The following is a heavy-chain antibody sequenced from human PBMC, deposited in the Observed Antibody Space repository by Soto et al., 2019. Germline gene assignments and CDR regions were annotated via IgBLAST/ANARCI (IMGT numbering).Heavy chain of an antibody. CDR1: GYPFTNYG. V-gene: IGHV1-18*01. Sequence: QGQLVQSGVEVQKPGASVMVSCKASGYPFTNYGINWVRLAPGQGLEWMGRISGRIGGTNYGPKFRDRITMDTETSSKTAYKELRRLRFDDTAVYYCAKDGGHGARMHICGMDVWGQGTTVTVSS. D-gene: IGHD2-21*01. CDR3: AKDGGHGARMHICGMDV. J-gene: IGHJ6*02. CDR2: ISGRIGGT.